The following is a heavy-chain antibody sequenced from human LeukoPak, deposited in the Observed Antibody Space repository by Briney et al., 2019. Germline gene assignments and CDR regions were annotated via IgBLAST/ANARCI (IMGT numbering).Heavy chain of an antibody. CDR3: ARRGYSYGYYRYYFDY. CDR2: IYYSGST. D-gene: IGHD5-18*01. CDR1: GGSISSSSYY. Sequence: SETLSLTCTVSGGSISSSSYYWGWIRQPPGKGLEWIGSIYYSGSTYYNPSLKSRVTISVDTSKNQFSLKLSSVTAADTAVYYCARRGYSYGYYRYYFDYWGQGTLVTVSS. V-gene: IGHV4-39*01. J-gene: IGHJ4*02.